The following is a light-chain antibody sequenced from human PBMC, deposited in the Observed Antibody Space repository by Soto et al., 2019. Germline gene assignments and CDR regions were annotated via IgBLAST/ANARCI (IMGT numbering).Light chain of an antibody. J-gene: IGLJ1*01. Sequence: QSVLSQPASVSGSPGQSITISCTGTSSDVGGYDFVSWYQHPPGKAPKLIIFEVNDRPSGVSDRFSGSKSGNTASLTISGLRAEDEAGYYCRSHPAISTIVSETAPKVAVL. CDR1: SSDVGGYDF. CDR3: RSHPAISTIV. CDR2: EVN. V-gene: IGLV2-14*01.